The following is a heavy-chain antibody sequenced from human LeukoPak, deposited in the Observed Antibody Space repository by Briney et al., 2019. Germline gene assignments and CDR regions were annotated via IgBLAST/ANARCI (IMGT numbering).Heavy chain of an antibody. D-gene: IGHD3-16*02. Sequence: GGSLRPSCAASGFTFSDYSMSWIRQAPGKGLEWFSYFIVSGSTIYYADSVKGRFTISRDNAKNSLYLQMNSLRAEDTAVYYCARARYDYVWGSYRYTYYYYYMDVWGKGTTVTVSS. J-gene: IGHJ6*03. CDR1: GFTFSDYS. CDR3: ARARYDYVWGSYRYTYYYYYMDV. CDR2: FIVSGSTI. V-gene: IGHV3-11*04.